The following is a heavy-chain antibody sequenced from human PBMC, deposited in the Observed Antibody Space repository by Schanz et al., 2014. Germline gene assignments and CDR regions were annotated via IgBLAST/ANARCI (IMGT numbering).Heavy chain of an antibody. CDR3: AKSLESCPGGRCSRGYFDY. D-gene: IGHD2-8*02. Sequence: VQLMESGGGLVQPGGSLRLSCAASGFTFSTHAMHWVRQAPGKGLEWVALVSSDGNNDYYTDSVKGRFTISRDNSKNTVHLQMSSLRAEDTAVYYCAKSLESCPGGRCSRGYFDYWGQGTLVTVSS. CDR2: VSSDGNND. V-gene: IGHV3-30*18. CDR1: GFTFSTHA. J-gene: IGHJ4*02.